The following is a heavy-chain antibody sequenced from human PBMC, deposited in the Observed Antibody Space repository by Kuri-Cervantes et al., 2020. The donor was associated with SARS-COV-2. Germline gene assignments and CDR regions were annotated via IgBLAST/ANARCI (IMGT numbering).Heavy chain of an antibody. V-gene: IGHV1-69*13. J-gene: IGHJ4*02. CDR1: GGTFSSYA. D-gene: IGHD3-22*01. CDR3: ARGPGLSDSRGYYYFY. Sequence: SSVKVSCKASGGTFSSYAISWVRQAPGQGIEWMGGIIPIFAKANYAQKFQGRVTITADQSTSTAYMELSSLRSEDTAVYYCARGPGLSDSRGYYYFYWGQGTLVTVSS. CDR2: IIPIFAKA.